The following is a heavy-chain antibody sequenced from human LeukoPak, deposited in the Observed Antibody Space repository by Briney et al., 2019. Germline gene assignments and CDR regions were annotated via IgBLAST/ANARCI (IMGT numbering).Heavy chain of an antibody. J-gene: IGHJ6*02. CDR2: IYYSGST. CDR3: AREPAEPHRVWYYGMDV. CDR1: GGSISSYY. V-gene: IGHV4-59*01. Sequence: PSETLSLACTVSGGSISSYYWSWIRQPPGKGLEWIGYIYYSGSTNYNPSLKSRVTISVDTSKDQFSLKLSSVTAADTAVYYCAREPAEPHRVWYYGMDVWGQGTTVTVSS. D-gene: IGHD6-13*01.